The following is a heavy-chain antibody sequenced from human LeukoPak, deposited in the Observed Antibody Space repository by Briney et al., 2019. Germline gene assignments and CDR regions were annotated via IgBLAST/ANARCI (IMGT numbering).Heavy chain of an antibody. J-gene: IGHJ4*02. V-gene: IGHV3-7*03. CDR3: AVTRTRGDH. CDR1: GFTFSNYW. Sequence: GGSLRLSCAASGFTFSNYWMTWGRQAPVKGLEWVANINQDGNDNYYVDSVKGRFTISRDNTKRSLFLQMNSLRAEDTAVYYCAVTRTRGDHWGQGTLVTVSS. CDR2: INQDGNDN. D-gene: IGHD2-21*01.